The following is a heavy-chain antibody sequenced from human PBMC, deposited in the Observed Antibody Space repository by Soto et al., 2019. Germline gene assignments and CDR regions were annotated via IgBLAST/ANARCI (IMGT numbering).Heavy chain of an antibody. CDR2: IYYSGST. CDR3: ARDTGWQHLVLSAFDI. D-gene: IGHD6-13*01. CDR1: GGSISSGDYY. J-gene: IGHJ3*02. Sequence: QVQLQESGPGLVKPSQTLSLTCTVSGGSISSGDYYWSWIRQPPGKGLEWIGYIYYSGSTYYNPSLKSRVTISVDTSKNQFSLKLSSVTAADTAVYYCARDTGWQHLVLSAFDIWGQGTMVTVSS. V-gene: IGHV4-30-4*01.